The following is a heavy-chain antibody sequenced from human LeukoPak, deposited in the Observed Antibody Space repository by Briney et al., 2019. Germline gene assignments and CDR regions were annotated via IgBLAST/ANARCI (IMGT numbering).Heavy chain of an antibody. J-gene: IGHJ4*02. CDR2: INPSGGST. D-gene: IGHD1-26*01. CDR3: ARSDGAYRGSYPDY. CDR1: GYTFTSYY. Sequence: ASVKVSCKASGYTFTSYYMHWVRQAPGQGLEWMGIINPSGGSTSYAQNFQGRVTITRDTSASTAYMELSSLRSEDTAVYYCARSDGAYRGSYPDYWGQGTLVTVSS. V-gene: IGHV1-46*01.